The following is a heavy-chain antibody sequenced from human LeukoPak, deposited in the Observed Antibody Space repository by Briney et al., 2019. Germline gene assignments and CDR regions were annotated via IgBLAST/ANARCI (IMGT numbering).Heavy chain of an antibody. CDR2: IGDTGRAK. D-gene: IGHD3-16*01. Sequence: GRSLRLSCAASGFTFSRHGMHWVRQAPGKGLEWVAVIGDTGRAKYYADSVEGRFTASRDNSKNTLYLEMNGLRYDDTALYYCAREAAWGNWYFDLWGRGTLVTVSS. CDR3: AREAAWGNWYFDL. V-gene: IGHV3-30*03. CDR1: GFTFSRHG. J-gene: IGHJ2*01.